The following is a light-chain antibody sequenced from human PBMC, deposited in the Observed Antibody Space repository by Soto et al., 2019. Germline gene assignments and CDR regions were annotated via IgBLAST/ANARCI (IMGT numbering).Light chain of an antibody. CDR1: SSNIGNNF. V-gene: IGLV1-47*02. J-gene: IGLJ3*02. CDR3: AAWDDSLTAWV. CDR2: SNN. Sequence: QSVLTQPPSASGTPGQGVTISCSGSSSNIGNNFVNWYQQLPGTAPKLLIHSNNQRPSGVPDRLSGSKSGTSASLAVSGLRSEDEAYYYCAAWDDSLTAWVFGGGTKLTVL.